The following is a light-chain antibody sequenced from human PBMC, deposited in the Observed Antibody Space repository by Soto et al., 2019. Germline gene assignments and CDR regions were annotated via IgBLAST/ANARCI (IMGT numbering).Light chain of an antibody. CDR3: QQYGSSPLT. V-gene: IGKV3-20*01. CDR2: CAS. Sequence: EIVLTQSPGTLSLSPGERATLSCRASQSVSSSYLAWYQQKPGQAPRLLIYCASSRATGIQDKFSGSGSGTDFTLTISRLEPEDFAVYYCQQYGSSPLTFGGGTKVEIK. J-gene: IGKJ4*01. CDR1: QSVSSSY.